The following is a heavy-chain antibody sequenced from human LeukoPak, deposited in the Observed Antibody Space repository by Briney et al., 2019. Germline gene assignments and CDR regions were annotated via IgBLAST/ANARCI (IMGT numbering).Heavy chain of an antibody. V-gene: IGHV3-33*01. D-gene: IGHD2-2*01. CDR3: ARDELGYCSSTSCYTFDY. CDR1: GFTFSSYG. Sequence: PGGSLRLSCAASGFTFSSYGMHWVRQAPGKGLEWVAVIWYDGSNKYYADSVKGRFTISRENSKNTFYLQMNSQRAEDTAVYYCARDELGYCSSTSCYTFDYWGQGTLVTVSS. J-gene: IGHJ4*02. CDR2: IWYDGSNK.